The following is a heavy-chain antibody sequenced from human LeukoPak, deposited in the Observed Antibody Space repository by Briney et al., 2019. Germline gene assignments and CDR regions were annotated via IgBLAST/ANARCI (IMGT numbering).Heavy chain of an antibody. J-gene: IGHJ4*02. V-gene: IGHV4-61*05. CDR2: IYHSGST. CDR1: GGSISSSSYY. CDR3: ARDLAY. Sequence: SETLSLTCTVSGGSISSSSYYWGWIRQSPGKGLEWIGYIYHSGSTDYNSSLKSRVTISVDTSKNQCSLKLSSVTAADTAVYYCARDLAYWGQGTLVTVSS.